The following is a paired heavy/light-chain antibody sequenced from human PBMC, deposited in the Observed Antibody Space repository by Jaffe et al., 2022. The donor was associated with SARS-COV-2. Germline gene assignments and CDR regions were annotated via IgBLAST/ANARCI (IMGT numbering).Light chain of an antibody. J-gene: IGKJ2*01. V-gene: IGKV3-20*01. CDR2: GAS. Sequence: EIVLTQSPGTLSLSPGERATLSCRASQSVSSSYLAWYQQKPGQAPRLLIYGASSRATGIPDRFSGSGSGTDFTLTISRLEPEDFAVYYCQQYGSSPPVYTFGQGTKLEIK. CDR1: QSVSSSY. CDR3: QQYGSSPPVYT.
Heavy chain of an antibody. D-gene: IGHD3-10*01. Sequence: QVQLQQWGAGLLKPSETLSLTCAVYGGSFSGYYWSWIRQPPGKGLEWIGEINHSGSTTYNPSLKSRLTISLDTSKNQFSLKLSSVTAADTAVYYCARGPPLYYYGSGSYSPLNWFDPWGQGTLVTVSS. CDR3: ARGPPLYYYGSGSYSPLNWFDP. CDR2: INHSGST. J-gene: IGHJ5*02. CDR1: GGSFSGYY. V-gene: IGHV4-34*01.